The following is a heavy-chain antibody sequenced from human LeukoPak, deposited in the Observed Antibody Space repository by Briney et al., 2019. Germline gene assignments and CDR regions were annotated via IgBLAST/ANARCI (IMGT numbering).Heavy chain of an antibody. V-gene: IGHV3-30*18. J-gene: IGHJ4*02. CDR3: AKDGIAAAGTYGYFDY. CDR1: GFTFSSYG. CDR2: ISYDGSNK. Sequence: GGSLRLSCAASGFTFSSYGMHWVRQAPGKGLEWVAVISYDGSNKYYADSVKGRFTISRDNSKNTLYLQMNSLRAEDTAVYYCAKDGIAAAGTYGYFDYWGQGTLVTVSS. D-gene: IGHD6-13*01.